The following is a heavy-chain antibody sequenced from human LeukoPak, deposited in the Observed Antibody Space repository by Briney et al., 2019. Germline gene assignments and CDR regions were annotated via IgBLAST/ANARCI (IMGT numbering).Heavy chain of an antibody. Sequence: WASVKVSCKASGYTFTSYDINWVRLATGQGLEWMGWMYPNSGKTGYAQKFQGRVTMTRNTSISTAYMELRSLRSDDTAVYYCARDGIQLWLHTYYYYMDVWGKGTTVTVSS. V-gene: IGHV1-8*01. CDR3: ARDGIQLWLHTYYYYMDV. J-gene: IGHJ6*03. CDR1: GYTFTSYD. CDR2: MYPNSGKT. D-gene: IGHD5-18*01.